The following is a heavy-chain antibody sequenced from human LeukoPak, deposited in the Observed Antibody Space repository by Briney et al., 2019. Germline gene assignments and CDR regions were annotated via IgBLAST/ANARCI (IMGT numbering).Heavy chain of an antibody. Sequence: PSETLSLTCAVSGASVSSSNWWSWVRKPPGKGLEWIGEIYHSGSTNYNPSLKTRVTISVDKSKNQFSLKLSSVTAADTAVYYCARGEFDGGVYFDYWGQGTLVTVSS. CDR1: GASVSSSNW. CDR3: ARGEFDGGVYFDY. V-gene: IGHV4-4*02. D-gene: IGHD3-16*01. J-gene: IGHJ4*02. CDR2: IYHSGST.